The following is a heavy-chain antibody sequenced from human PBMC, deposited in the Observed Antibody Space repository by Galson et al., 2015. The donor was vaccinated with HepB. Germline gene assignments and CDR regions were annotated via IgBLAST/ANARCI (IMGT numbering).Heavy chain of an antibody. Sequence: SVKVSCKASGYTFTSYAMHWVRQAPGQRLEWMGWINAGNGNTKYSQKFQGRVTITRDTSASTAYMELSSLRSEDTAVYYCAREEGPYDYVWGSYRLIDYWGQGTLVTVSS. CDR1: GYTFTSYA. CDR2: INAGNGNT. D-gene: IGHD3-16*02. J-gene: IGHJ4*02. CDR3: AREEGPYDYVWGSYRLIDY. V-gene: IGHV1-3*01.